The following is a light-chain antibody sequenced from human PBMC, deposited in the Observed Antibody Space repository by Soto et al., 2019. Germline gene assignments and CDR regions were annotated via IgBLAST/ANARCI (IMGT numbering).Light chain of an antibody. CDR3: QQYSDSSGA. CDR2: DAS. V-gene: IGKV1-5*01. J-gene: IGKJ1*01. Sequence: IQVTQSPSTLSASVGDRVTITCGSSQSIGTWLAWYQQKPGKAPKLLIFDASTLESGVPSRFSGSGSGTDFTLTISSLQPDPFATYYCQQYSDSSGAFGQGTKVDIK. CDR1: QSIGTW.